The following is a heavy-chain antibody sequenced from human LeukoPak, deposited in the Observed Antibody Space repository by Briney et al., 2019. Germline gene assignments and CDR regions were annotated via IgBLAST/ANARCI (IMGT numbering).Heavy chain of an antibody. Sequence: SGHTLVDPTQTLTLTCAFSGFSLTTSGVGVGWIRQPPGKALEWLALIYWDDDKRYSPSLKSRLTVTKDTSKNQVVLTMTNMDPVDTATYFCARDSSGYYGFDYWGQGTLVTVSS. D-gene: IGHD3-22*01. V-gene: IGHV2-5*02. CDR1: GFSLTTSGVG. CDR3: ARDSSGYYGFDY. CDR2: IYWDDDK. J-gene: IGHJ4*02.